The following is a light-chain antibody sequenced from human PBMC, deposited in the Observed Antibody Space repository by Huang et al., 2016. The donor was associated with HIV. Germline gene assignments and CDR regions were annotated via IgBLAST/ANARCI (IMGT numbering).Light chain of an antibody. V-gene: IGKV3-20*01. J-gene: IGKJ2*01. CDR1: QSISSSY. Sequence: EIVLTQSPGTLSLSPGERATLSCRASQSISSSYLAWYQQKPGQAPRLLIYGASSRATGIPDRFSGSGCGTDFTLTIDRLEPEDFAVYYCQRYNNLQYTFGQGTKLEIK. CDR3: QRYNNLQYT. CDR2: GAS.